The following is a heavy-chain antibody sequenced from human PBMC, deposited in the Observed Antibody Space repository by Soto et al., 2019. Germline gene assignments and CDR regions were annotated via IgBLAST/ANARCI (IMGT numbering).Heavy chain of an antibody. J-gene: IGHJ2*01. CDR1: WGSIRGFG. D-gene: IGHD3-9*01. V-gene: IGHV4-39*01. CDR2: IYYSGTT. CDR3: AKTGPYDILTYWYFDL. Sequence: SLPLRLPYSVVWGSIRGFGGRRILQHQRKGLEWIGSIYYSGTTYYNPSLESRVTISIDTSKNQFSLKVSSLTAADTAVYYCAKTGPYDILTYWYFDLWGRGTLVTVSS.